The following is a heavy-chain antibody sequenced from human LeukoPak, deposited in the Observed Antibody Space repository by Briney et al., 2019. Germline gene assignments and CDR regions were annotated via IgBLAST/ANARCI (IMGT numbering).Heavy chain of an antibody. CDR2: ISGSGGST. J-gene: IGHJ4*02. CDR3: VKCTVLMVYAPYYFDY. V-gene: IGHV3-23*01. D-gene: IGHD2-8*01. CDR1: GFTFSSYA. Sequence: GGSLRLSCAASGFTFSSYAMSWVRQAPGKGLEWVSAISGSGGSTYYADSVKGRFTISRDNSKNTLYLQMNSLRAEDTAVYYCVKCTVLMVYAPYYFDYWGQGTLDTVSS.